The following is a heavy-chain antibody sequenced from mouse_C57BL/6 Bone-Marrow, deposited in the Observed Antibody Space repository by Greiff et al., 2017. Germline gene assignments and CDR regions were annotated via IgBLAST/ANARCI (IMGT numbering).Heavy chain of an antibody. J-gene: IGHJ1*03. D-gene: IGHD2-5*01. V-gene: IGHV1-55*01. CDR1: GYTFTSYW. CDR2: IYPGSGST. CDR3: ARPYYSNFWYFDV. Sequence: QVQLQQPGAELVLPGASVKMSCKASGYTFTSYWITWVKQRPGQGLEWIGDIYPGSGSTNYNEKFKSKATLTVDTSSSTAYMQLSSLTSEDSAVYYCARPYYSNFWYFDVWGTATTVTVSS.